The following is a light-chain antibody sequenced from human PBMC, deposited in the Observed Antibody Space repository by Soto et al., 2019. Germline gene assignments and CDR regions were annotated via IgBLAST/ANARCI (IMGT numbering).Light chain of an antibody. J-gene: IGKJ1*01. CDR2: GAS. CDR3: QQYNDWPPIT. V-gene: IGKV3-15*01. Sequence: EIVMTQSPATLSVSPGERATLSCMASQSVSANLAWYQQKPGQAPRLLVYGASTRATGIPDRFSGSGSGTEFTLTISSLQSEDFAVYYCQQYNDWPPITFGQGTKVDIK. CDR1: QSVSAN.